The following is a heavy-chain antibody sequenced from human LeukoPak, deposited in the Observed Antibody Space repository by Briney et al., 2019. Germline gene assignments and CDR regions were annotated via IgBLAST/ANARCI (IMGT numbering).Heavy chain of an antibody. CDR3: ASLDTAKQPLANH. Sequence: GGSLRLPCAASGFTFSSYWMSWVRQAPGKGLEWVANIREERGQEYYVDSVKGRFTISKNSAKNSLYLQMNTLRVEDTAMYYCASLDTAKQPLANHWGQGTLVTVSS. CDR1: GFTFSSYW. D-gene: IGHD5-18*01. CDR2: IREERGQE. V-gene: IGHV3-7*03. J-gene: IGHJ5*02.